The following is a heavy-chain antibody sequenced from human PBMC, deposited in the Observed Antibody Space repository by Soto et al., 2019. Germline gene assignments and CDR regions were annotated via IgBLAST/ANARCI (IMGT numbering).Heavy chain of an antibody. CDR3: ARDVLTAVAGSVNWFDP. CDR2: IWYDGTKK. J-gene: IGHJ5*02. Sequence: QAQLVESGGGVVQSGRSLTLSCAASGFSLRTYGMHWLRRAPGKGLEWVAFIWYDGTKKFYANSVKGRSTISKDNSNNILYLQMSGLRVEDTAVYYCARDVLTAVAGSVNWFDPWGQGTLVTVSS. V-gene: IGHV3-33*01. D-gene: IGHD6-19*01. CDR1: GFSLRTYG.